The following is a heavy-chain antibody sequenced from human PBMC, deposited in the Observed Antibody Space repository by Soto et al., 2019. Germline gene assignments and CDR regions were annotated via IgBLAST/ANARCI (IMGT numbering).Heavy chain of an antibody. D-gene: IGHD3-9*01. CDR1: GGTFSSYA. J-gene: IGHJ5*02. CDR2: IIPIFGTA. CDR3: ARDASLGYFDWFVSLVGWFDP. V-gene: IGHV1-69*05. Sequence: SVKVSCKASGGTFSSYAISWVRQAPGQGLEWMGGIIPIFGTANYAQKLQGRVTMTTDTSTSTAYMELRSLRSDDTAVYYCARDASLGYFDWFVSLVGWFDPWGQGTLVTVSS.